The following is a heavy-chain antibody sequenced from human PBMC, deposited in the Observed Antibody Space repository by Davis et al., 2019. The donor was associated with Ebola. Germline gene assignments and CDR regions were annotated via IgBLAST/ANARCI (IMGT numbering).Heavy chain of an antibody. D-gene: IGHD5-24*01. CDR3: AHNRDGYNYLVS. CDR1: GFSLNTGGMC. V-gene: IGHV2-5*08. CDR2: IYWDDYK. J-gene: IGHJ4*02. Sequence: SGPTLVKPTQTLTLTCTFSGFSLNTGGMCVSWIRQPPGKALEWLGVIYWDDYKRYRPSLKSRLTITKDTSKNQVVLTMTNMDPVDTATYYCAHNRDGYNYLVSWGQGILVTVSS.